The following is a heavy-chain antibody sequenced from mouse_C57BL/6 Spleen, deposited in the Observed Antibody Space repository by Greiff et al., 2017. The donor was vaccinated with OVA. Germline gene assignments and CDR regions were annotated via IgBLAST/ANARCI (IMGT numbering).Heavy chain of an antibody. V-gene: IGHV5-15*01. J-gene: IGHJ1*03. Sequence: EVQLVESGGGLVQPGGSLKLSCAASGFTFSDYGMAWVRQAPRKGPEWVAFISNLAYSIYYADTVTGRFTITRANAKNTLYLEMSSLRSEDTDMYYCARRGYGSSYSHWYFDVWGTGTTVTVSS. D-gene: IGHD1-1*01. CDR3: ARRGYGSSYSHWYFDV. CDR1: GFTFSDYG. CDR2: ISNLAYSI.